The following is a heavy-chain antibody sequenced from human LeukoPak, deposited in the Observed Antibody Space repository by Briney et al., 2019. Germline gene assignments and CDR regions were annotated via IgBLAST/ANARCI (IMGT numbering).Heavy chain of an antibody. CDR1: GYTLTELS. CDR2: FDPEDGET. V-gene: IGHV1-24*01. CDR3: ATGFMVRGVIIQDYYGMDV. J-gene: IGHJ6*02. Sequence: ASVKVSCKVSGYTLTELSMHWVRQAPGKGLEWMGGFDPEDGETIYAQKFQGRVTMTEDTSTDTAYKELSSLRSEDTAVYYCATGFMVRGVIIQDYYGMDVWGRGTTVTVSS. D-gene: IGHD3-10*01.